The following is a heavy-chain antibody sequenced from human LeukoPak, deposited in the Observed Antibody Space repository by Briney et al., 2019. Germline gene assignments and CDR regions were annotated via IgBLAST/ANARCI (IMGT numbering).Heavy chain of an antibody. CDR1: GFTFGTYD. CDR2: IKSKTEGGTT. J-gene: IGHJ3*02. Sequence: PGGSLRLSCAASGFTFGTYDMQWVRRAPGKGLEWVGRIKSKTEGGTTDYAAPVKGRFTISRDDSKNPLYLQMNSLKTEDTAVYYCTTEGCSSTSCDAFDIWGQGTMVTVSS. V-gene: IGHV3-15*01. CDR3: TTEGCSSTSCDAFDI. D-gene: IGHD2-2*01.